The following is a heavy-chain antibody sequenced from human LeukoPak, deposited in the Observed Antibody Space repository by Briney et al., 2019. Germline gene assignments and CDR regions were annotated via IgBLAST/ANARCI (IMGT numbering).Heavy chain of an antibody. CDR2: IYHSGST. Sequence: PSETLSLTCTVSGGSISSGGYYWSWIRQPPGKGLEWIGYIYHSGSTYYNPSLKSRVTISVDRSKNQFSLKLSSVTAADTAVYYCARAYYDFWSGHHINNWFDPWGQGTLVTVSS. CDR1: GGSISSGGYY. D-gene: IGHD3-3*01. J-gene: IGHJ5*02. V-gene: IGHV4-30-2*01. CDR3: ARAYYDFWSGHHINNWFDP.